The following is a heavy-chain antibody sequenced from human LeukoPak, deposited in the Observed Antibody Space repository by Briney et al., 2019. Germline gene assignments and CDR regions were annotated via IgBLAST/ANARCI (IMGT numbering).Heavy chain of an antibody. Sequence: SVKVSCTASGGTFSSYAISWVRQAPGQGLEWMGGIIPIFGAANYAQKFQGRVTITTDESTSTAYMELSSLRSEDTAVYYCARLTESIAARPVTWGQGTLVTVSS. J-gene: IGHJ5*02. CDR2: IIPIFGAA. D-gene: IGHD6-6*01. CDR1: GGTFSSYA. V-gene: IGHV1-69*05. CDR3: ARLTESIAARPVT.